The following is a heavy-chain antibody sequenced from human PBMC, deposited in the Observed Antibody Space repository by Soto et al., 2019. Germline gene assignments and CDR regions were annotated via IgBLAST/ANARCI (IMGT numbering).Heavy chain of an antibody. CDR3: ARGGITTYGVGPPGY. J-gene: IGHJ4*02. D-gene: IGHD6-13*01. V-gene: IGHV1-18*01. CDR2: ISAYNGNT. Sequence: GASVKVSCKASGYTFTSYGISWVRQAPGQGPEWMGWISAYNGNTNYAQKLQGRVTMTTDTSTSTAYMELRSLRSDDTAVYYCARGGITTYGVGPPGYWGQGTLVTVSS. CDR1: GYTFTSYG.